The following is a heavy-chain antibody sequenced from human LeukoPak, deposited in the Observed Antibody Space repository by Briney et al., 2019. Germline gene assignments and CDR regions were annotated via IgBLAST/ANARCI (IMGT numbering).Heavy chain of an antibody. CDR2: ISGSGGST. CDR1: GFTFSSYA. CDR3: AKEITVTTFDY. D-gene: IGHD4-17*01. Sequence: GGSLRLSCAASGFTFSSYAMSWFRQAPGKGLDWVSGISGSGGSTYYADSVKGRFTISRDNSKNTLYLQMNSLRAEDTAVYYCAKEITVTTFDYWGQGTLVTVSS. J-gene: IGHJ4*02. V-gene: IGHV3-23*01.